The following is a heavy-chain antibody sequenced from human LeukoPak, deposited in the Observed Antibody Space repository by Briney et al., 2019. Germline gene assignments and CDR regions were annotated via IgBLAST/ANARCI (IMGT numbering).Heavy chain of an antibody. V-gene: IGHV3-48*01. CDR3: ARGLQPDY. CDR2: ITLSSSVI. CDR1: GFTFSSFS. J-gene: IGHJ4*02. D-gene: IGHD2-15*01. Sequence: GSLRLSCAASGFTFSSFSMSWVRQSPGKGLEWVSYITLSSSVIYYADSVRGRFTIPRDNAKNSLYLQMNSLRAEDTAVYYCARGLQPDYWGQGTLVTVSS.